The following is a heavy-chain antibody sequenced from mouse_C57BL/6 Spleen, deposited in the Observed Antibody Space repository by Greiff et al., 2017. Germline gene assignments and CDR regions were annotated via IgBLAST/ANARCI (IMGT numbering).Heavy chain of an antibody. CDR3: ARRGSYFDY. CDR1: GYTFTSYW. CDR2: IDPSDSYT. J-gene: IGHJ2*01. V-gene: IGHV1-50*01. Sequence: QVQLQQSGAELVKPGASVKLSCKASGYTFTSYWMQWVKQRPGQGLEWIGEIDPSDSYTNYNQKFKGKATLTVDTSSSTAYMQLSSLTSEDSAVYYCARRGSYFDYWGQGTTLTVSS.